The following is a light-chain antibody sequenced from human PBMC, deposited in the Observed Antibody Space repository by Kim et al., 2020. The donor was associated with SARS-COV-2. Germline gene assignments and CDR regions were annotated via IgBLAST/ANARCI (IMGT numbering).Light chain of an antibody. CDR3: QKRSNLLPPIT. V-gene: IGKV3-11*01. CDR1: QSVSSY. J-gene: IGKJ5*01. CDR2: DAS. Sequence: EIVLTQSPATLSLSPGERATLSCRASQSVSSYLAWYQQKPGQAPRLLIYDASNRATGIPARFSGSGSGTDFTLTISSLEPEDFAVYYCQKRSNLLPPITFCQGTRMEIK.